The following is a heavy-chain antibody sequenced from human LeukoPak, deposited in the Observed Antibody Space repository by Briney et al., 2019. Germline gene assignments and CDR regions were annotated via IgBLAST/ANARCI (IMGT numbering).Heavy chain of an antibody. D-gene: IGHD3-9*01. CDR3: AREGSLRYFDWLSPDNWFDP. J-gene: IGHJ5*02. CDR1: GGSISSYY. CDR2: VYTSGST. Sequence: SETLSLTCTGSGGSISSYYWSWIRQPAGKGLEWIGRVYTSGSTNYNPSLKSRVTMSVDTSKNQFSLKLSSVTAADTAVYYCAREGSLRYFDWLSPDNWFDPWGQGTLVTVSS. V-gene: IGHV4-4*07.